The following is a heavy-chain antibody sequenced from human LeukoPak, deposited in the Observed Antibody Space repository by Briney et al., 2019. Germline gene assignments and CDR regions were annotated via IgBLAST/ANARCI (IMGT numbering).Heavy chain of an antibody. J-gene: IGHJ3*02. D-gene: IGHD2-21*01. CDR2: INHSGST. CDR3: ARPTSILWWRDAFDI. CDR1: GGSFSGYY. Sequence: SETLSLTCAVYGGSFSGYYWSWIRQPPGKGLEWIGEINHSGSTNYNPSLKSRVTISVDTSKNQFSLKLSSVTAADTAVYYCARPTSILWWRDAFDIWGQGTMVTVSS. V-gene: IGHV4-34*01.